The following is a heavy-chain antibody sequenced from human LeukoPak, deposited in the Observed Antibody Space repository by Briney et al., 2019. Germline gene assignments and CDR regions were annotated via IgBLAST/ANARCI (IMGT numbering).Heavy chain of an antibody. D-gene: IGHD3-10*01. CDR2: ISSGSSAI. J-gene: IGHJ4*02. CDR1: GFTFSSYS. V-gene: IGHV3-48*01. Sequence: PGGSLRLSCAASGFTFSSYSMNWVRQAPGKGLEWVSYISSGSSAIYYADSVKGRFTISRDNGKNSLYLQMNNLRAEDTAVYHCARDRGTTTMVRGVQNHWGQGTLVTVSS. CDR3: ARDRGTTTMVRGVQNH.